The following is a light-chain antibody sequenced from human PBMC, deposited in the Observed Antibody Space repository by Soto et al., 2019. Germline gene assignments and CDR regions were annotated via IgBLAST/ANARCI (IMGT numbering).Light chain of an antibody. Sequence: DIQMTQSPSSLSASVGDRFTIXXRESQSISSYLIWYQQKPGKAPKXVIYAASSLQSGVPARFSGSGSGTDFTLTISSLQPEDFVTYYCQQSYSTPITFGQGTRLEIK. CDR1: QSISSY. V-gene: IGKV1-39*01. CDR2: AAS. J-gene: IGKJ5*01. CDR3: QQSYSTPIT.